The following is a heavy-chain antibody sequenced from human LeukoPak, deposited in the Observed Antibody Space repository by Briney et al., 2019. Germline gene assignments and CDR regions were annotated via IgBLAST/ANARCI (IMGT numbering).Heavy chain of an antibody. Sequence: GGSLRLSCAASGFTFSNYYMNWVRQAPGKGLEWVANIKEDGSEKYYVDSVKGRFTISRDNAKNPLYLQMNSLRAEDTAVYYCARGRGYCSGGNCYSVLDYWGQGILVTVSS. CDR2: IKEDGSEK. CDR3: ARGRGYCSGGNCYSVLDY. D-gene: IGHD2-15*01. V-gene: IGHV3-7*01. CDR1: GFTFSNYY. J-gene: IGHJ4*02.